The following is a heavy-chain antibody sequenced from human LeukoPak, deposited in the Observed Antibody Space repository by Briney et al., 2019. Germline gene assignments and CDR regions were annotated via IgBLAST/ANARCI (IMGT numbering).Heavy chain of an antibody. CDR3: ARHNRAAAPYDY. D-gene: IGHD6-13*01. Sequence: SETLSLTCTVSGGSISSYYWGWIRQPPGKGLEWIGSIYYSGSTYYNPSLKSRVTISVDTSKNQFSLKLSSVTAADTAVYYCARHNRAAAPYDYWGQGTLVTVSS. CDR2: IYYSGST. V-gene: IGHV4-39*01. J-gene: IGHJ4*02. CDR1: GGSISSYY.